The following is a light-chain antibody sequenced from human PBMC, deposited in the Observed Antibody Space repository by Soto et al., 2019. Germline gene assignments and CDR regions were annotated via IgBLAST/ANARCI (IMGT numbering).Light chain of an antibody. V-gene: IGKV3-20*01. CDR2: GAS. J-gene: IGKJ1*01. Sequence: EIVLTQSPGTLSLSPGERATLSCRASQSVSSNYLAWYQQKPGQAPRLLMYGASSRATGIPDRFSGSGSGTDFTLTISGLEPEDVAVYFCQQYGTSPRTFGQGTKVEI. CDR1: QSVSSNY. CDR3: QQYGTSPRT.